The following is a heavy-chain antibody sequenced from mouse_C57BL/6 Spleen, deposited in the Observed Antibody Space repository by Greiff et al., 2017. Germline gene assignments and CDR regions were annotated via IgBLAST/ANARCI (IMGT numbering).Heavy chain of an antibody. CDR3: ARESRGLLIPYFDV. D-gene: IGHD1-1*01. CDR1: GYAFSSSW. V-gene: IGHV1-82*01. Sequence: QVQLQQSGPELVKPGASVKISCKASGYAFSSSWMNWVKPRPGKGLEWIGRIYPGDGDTNYNGKFKGKATLTADKSSSTAYMQLSRLTSEDSAVYVCARESRGLLIPYFDVLGKGNTVTVPS. J-gene: IGHJ1*03. CDR2: IYPGDGDT.